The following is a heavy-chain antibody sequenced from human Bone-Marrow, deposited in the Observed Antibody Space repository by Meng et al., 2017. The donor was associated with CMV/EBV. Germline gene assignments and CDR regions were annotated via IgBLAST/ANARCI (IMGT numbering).Heavy chain of an antibody. V-gene: IGHV4-39*01. Sequence: GSLRLSCTVSGGSISSSSYYWGWIRQPPGKGLEWIGSIYYSGSTYYNPSLKSRVTISVDTSKNQFSPKLSSVTAADTAVYYCARRWYFDYWGQGTLVTVSS. D-gene: IGHD6-13*01. J-gene: IGHJ4*02. CDR3: ARRWYFDY. CDR2: IYYSGST. CDR1: GGSISSSSYY.